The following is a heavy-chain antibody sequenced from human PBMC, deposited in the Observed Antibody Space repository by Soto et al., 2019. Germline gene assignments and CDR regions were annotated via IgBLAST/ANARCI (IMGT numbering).Heavy chain of an antibody. D-gene: IGHD1-26*01. Sequence: SVKVSCKASGGTFSSYAISWVRQAPGQGLEWMGGIIPIFGTANYAQKFQGRVTITADESTSTAYMELSSLRSEDTAVYYCAGSRVGATRSDYYFDYWGQGTLVTVSS. V-gene: IGHV1-69*13. CDR1: GGTFSSYA. CDR3: AGSRVGATRSDYYFDY. J-gene: IGHJ4*02. CDR2: IIPIFGTA.